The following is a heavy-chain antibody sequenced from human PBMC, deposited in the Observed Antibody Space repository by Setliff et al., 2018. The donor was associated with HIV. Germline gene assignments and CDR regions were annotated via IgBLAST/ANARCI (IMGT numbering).Heavy chain of an antibody. CDR3: ARHFGWLPREIDY. CDR2: IYYSGST. D-gene: IGHD5-12*01. V-gene: IGHV4-59*05. CDR1: GGSISSYY. Sequence: PSETLSLTCTVSGGSISSYYWSWIRQPAGKGLEWIGTIYYSGSTYYTPSLKSRVTISVDTSKNQFSLKLSSVTAADTAVYYCARHFGWLPREIDYWGQGTLVTVSS. J-gene: IGHJ4*02.